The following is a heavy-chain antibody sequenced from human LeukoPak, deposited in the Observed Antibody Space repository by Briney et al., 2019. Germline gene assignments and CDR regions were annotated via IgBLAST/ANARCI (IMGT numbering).Heavy chain of an antibody. CDR1: GGSISSGGYY. CDR2: IYYSGST. CDR3: AWGYCSGGSCKPLDY. J-gene: IGHJ4*02. Sequence: PSETLSLTCTVSGGSISSGGYYWSWIRQHPGKGLEWIGYIYYSGSTYYKPSLKSRVTISVDTSKNQFSLKLSSVTAADTAVYYCAWGYCSGGSCKPLDYWGQGTLVTVSS. D-gene: IGHD2-15*01. V-gene: IGHV4-31*03.